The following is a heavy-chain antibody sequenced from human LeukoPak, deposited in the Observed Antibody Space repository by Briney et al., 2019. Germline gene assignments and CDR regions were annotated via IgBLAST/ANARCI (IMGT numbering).Heavy chain of an antibody. CDR1: GGSISSSSYY. J-gene: IGHJ4*02. D-gene: IGHD5-18*01. Sequence: PSETLSLTCTVSGGSISSSSYYWGWIRQPPGKGLEWIGSIYYSGSTYYNPSLKSRVTISVDTPKNQFSLKLSSVTAADTAVYYCARLQLRHRPGYYFDYWGQGTLVTVSS. CDR3: ARLQLRHRPGYYFDY. V-gene: IGHV4-39*01. CDR2: IYYSGST.